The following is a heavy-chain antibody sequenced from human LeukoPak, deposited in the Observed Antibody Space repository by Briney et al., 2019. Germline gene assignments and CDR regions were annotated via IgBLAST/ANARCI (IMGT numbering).Heavy chain of an antibody. CDR3: AKSNGYGLVDI. J-gene: IGHJ3*02. V-gene: IGHV4-4*07. CDR1: GGSISSYY. Sequence: SETLSLTCTVSGGSISSYYWSWIRQPAGKGLEWIGRIYTSGSTNYNPSLKSRVTMSVDTSRNQFSLKLNSVTAADTAVYYCAKSNGYGLVDIWGQGTMVTVSS. CDR2: IYTSGST. D-gene: IGHD3-10*01.